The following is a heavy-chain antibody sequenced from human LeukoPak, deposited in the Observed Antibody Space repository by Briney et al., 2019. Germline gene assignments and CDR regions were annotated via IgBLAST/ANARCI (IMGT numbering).Heavy chain of an antibody. CDR1: GGSISSGGYY. D-gene: IGHD7-27*01. CDR3: ARQGTTGDPDDASDI. Sequence: PSETLSLTCTVSGGSISSGGYYWSWIRQHPGKGLEWIGYIYYSGSTYYNPSLKSRVTISVDTSKNQFSLKLSSVTAADTAVYYCARQGTTGDPDDASDIWGQGTMVTVSS. V-gene: IGHV4-31*03. CDR2: IYYSGST. J-gene: IGHJ3*02.